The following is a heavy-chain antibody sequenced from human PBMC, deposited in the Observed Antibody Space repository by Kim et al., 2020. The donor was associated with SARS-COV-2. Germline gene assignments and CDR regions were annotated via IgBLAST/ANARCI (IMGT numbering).Heavy chain of an antibody. CDR1: GFTISSYA. CDR2: ISSNGGST. D-gene: IGHD6-13*01. CDR3: VKATIPVYIAAAGDY. Sequence: GGSLRLSCSASGFTISSYAMHWVRQAPGKGLEYVSAISSNGGSTYYADSVKGRFTISRDNSKNTLYLQMSSLRAEDTAVYYCVKATIPVYIAAAGDYWGQGTLVTVSS. J-gene: IGHJ4*02. V-gene: IGHV3-64D*06.